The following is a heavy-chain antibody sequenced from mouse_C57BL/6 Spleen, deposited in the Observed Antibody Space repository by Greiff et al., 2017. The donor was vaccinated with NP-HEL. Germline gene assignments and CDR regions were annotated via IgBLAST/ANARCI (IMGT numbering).Heavy chain of an antibody. Sequence: QVQLQQSGAELVRPGSSVKLSCKASGYTFTSYWMDWVKQRPGQGLEWIGNIYPSDSETHYNQKFKDKATLTVDKSSSTAYMQLSSLTSEDSAVYYCASHYYGSSYEWFAYWGQGTLVTVSA. D-gene: IGHD1-1*01. CDR3: ASHYYGSSYEWFAY. J-gene: IGHJ3*01. V-gene: IGHV1-61*01. CDR2: IYPSDSET. CDR1: GYTFTSYW.